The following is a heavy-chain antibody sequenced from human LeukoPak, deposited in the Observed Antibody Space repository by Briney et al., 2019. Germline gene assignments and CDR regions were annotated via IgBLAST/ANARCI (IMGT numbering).Heavy chain of an antibody. CDR2: IYYSGST. CDR1: SGSINSYY. V-gene: IGHV4-59*01. CDR3: ARSLSGYFDY. J-gene: IGHJ4*02. Sequence: SETLSLTCTVSSGSINSYYWGWIRQPPGKGLEWIGYIYYSGSTNYNPSLKCRVTISVDTSKNQFSLNLSSVTAADTAVYYCARSLSGYFDYWGQGTLVTVSS. D-gene: IGHD3-10*01.